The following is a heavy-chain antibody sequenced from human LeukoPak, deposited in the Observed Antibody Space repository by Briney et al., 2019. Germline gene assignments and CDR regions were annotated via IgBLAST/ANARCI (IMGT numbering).Heavy chain of an antibody. CDR1: GFSFSTYW. V-gene: IGHV3-74*01. D-gene: IGHD3-22*01. CDR3: AKEVYYYDSSGYLDY. J-gene: IGHJ4*02. Sequence: GGSLRLSCTASGFSFSTYWMHWVRHAPGKGLVWVSRINSDGSSTTYADSVKGRFTISRDNTKDTVYLQMNSLRAEDTAVYYCAKEVYYYDSSGYLDYWGQGTLVTVSS. CDR2: INSDGSST.